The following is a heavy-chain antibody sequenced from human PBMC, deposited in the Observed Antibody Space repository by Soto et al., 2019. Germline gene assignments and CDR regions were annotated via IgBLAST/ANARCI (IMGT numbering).Heavy chain of an antibody. J-gene: IGHJ6*02. CDR1: EFTFNNYW. Sequence: EVQLVESGGGLVQPGGSLRLSCAASEFTFNNYWMHWVRQVPGKGLEWVSRINTDGSTTNYADSVMGRFTITRNKADSTVYRQVNSLRAEESVVYYCAIGVYLKYGLDVWGQGATVTVSS. CDR3: AIGVYLKYGLDV. V-gene: IGHV3-74*01. CDR2: INTDGSTT. D-gene: IGHD3-16*02.